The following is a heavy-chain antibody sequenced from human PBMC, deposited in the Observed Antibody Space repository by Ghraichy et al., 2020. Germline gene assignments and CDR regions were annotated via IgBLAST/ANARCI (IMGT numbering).Heavy chain of an antibody. V-gene: IGHV3-30*04. Sequence: GGSLRLSCAASGFTFSTYSMHWVRQAPGKGLEWVAVISYDGISKYYADSVKGRFTISRDNSKNTLYLQMNSLRAEDTAVYYCARDIKSSSWSYYYYAMDVWGQGTTVTVSS. CDR3: ARDIKSSSWSYYYYAMDV. J-gene: IGHJ6*02. CDR1: GFTFSTYS. CDR2: ISYDGISK. D-gene: IGHD6-13*01.